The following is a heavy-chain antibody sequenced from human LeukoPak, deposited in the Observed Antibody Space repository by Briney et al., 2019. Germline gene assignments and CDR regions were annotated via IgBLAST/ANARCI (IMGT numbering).Heavy chain of an antibody. Sequence: GGSLRLSCAASGFTFDDYGMSWVRQAPGKGLEWVSGINWNGGSTGYADSVKGRFTISRDNAKNSLYLQMNSLRAEDTALYYCARDSTRKGGYSGYDPFDYWGQGTLVTVSS. V-gene: IGHV3-20*04. D-gene: IGHD5-12*01. CDR3: ARDSTRKGGYSGYDPFDY. J-gene: IGHJ4*02. CDR2: INWNGGST. CDR1: GFTFDDYG.